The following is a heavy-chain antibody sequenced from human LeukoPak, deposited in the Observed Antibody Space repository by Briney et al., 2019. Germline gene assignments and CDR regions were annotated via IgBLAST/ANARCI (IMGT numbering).Heavy chain of an antibody. CDR3: AIMVLGLRDPR. CDR2: MNPNNGNT. Sequence: SVKVSCKASGYTFISYDINWVRQATGQGLEWMGWMNPNNGNTDYAQNFRGRVTMTRDTSISTAYMELGGLTSDDTAVYYCAIMVLGLRDPRWGQGTLVTVSS. V-gene: IGHV1-8*01. CDR1: GYTFISYD. D-gene: IGHD3-10*01. J-gene: IGHJ4*02.